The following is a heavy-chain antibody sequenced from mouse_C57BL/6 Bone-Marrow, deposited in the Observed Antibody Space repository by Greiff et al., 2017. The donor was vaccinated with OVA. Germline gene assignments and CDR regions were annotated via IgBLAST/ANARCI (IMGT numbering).Heavy chain of an antibody. D-gene: IGHD2-5*01. CDR1: GFTFCDYG. V-gene: IGHV5-15*01. J-gene: IGHJ4*01. CDR3: ASAAIVTPYYAMDY. CDR2: ISNLAYSI. Sequence: VQLKESGGGLVQPGGSLKLSCAASGFTFCDYGMAWVRQAPRKGPEWVAFISNLAYSIYYADTVTGRFTISRENAKNTLYLEMSSLRSEDTAMYYCASAAIVTPYYAMDYWGQGTSVTVSS.